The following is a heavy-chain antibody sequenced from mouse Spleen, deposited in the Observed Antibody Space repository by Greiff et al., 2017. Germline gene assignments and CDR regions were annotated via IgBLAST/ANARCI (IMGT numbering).Heavy chain of an antibody. Sequence: DVMLVESGGGLVQPGGSLKLSCATSGFTFSDYYMYWVRQTPEKRLEWVAYISNGGGSTYYPDTVKGRFTISRDNAKNTLYLQMSRLKSEDTAMYYCTRSYYYAMDYWGQGTSVTVSS. CDR2: ISNGGGST. V-gene: IGHV5-12*02. CDR3: TRSYYYAMDY. CDR1: GFTFSDYY. J-gene: IGHJ4*01.